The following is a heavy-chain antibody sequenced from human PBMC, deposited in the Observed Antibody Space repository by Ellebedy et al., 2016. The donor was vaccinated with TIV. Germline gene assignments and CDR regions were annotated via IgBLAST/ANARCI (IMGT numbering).Heavy chain of an antibody. CDR2: ISGNNTSI. D-gene: IGHD3-10*01. CDR1: GFTFTYG. Sequence: GGSLRLSCTTSGFTFTYGLNWVRQAPGKGLQWVSYISGNNTSIYYADSVKGRFTVSRDIAKNSLYLQMDSLRAEDTAVYYCASQPGFGEPKIFWGQGTLVTVSS. V-gene: IGHV3-48*04. J-gene: IGHJ4*02. CDR3: ASQPGFGEPKIF.